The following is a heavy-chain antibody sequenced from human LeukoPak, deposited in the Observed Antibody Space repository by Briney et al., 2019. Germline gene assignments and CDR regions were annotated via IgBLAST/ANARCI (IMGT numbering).Heavy chain of an antibody. CDR3: ARDGWFGELFWFDP. V-gene: IGHV4-30-4*01. J-gene: IGHJ5*02. Sequence: QTSETLSLTCTVSGGSISSGDYYWSWIRQPPGKGLEWIGYIYYSRSTYYNPSLKSRVTISVDTSKNQFSLKLSSVTAADTAVYYCARDGWFGELFWFDPWGQGTLVTVSS. CDR2: IYYSRST. D-gene: IGHD3-10*01. CDR1: GGSISSGDYY.